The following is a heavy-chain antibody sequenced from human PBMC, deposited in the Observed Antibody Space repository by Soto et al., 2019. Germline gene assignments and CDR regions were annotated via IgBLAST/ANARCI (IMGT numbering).Heavy chain of an antibody. J-gene: IGHJ4*02. CDR3: AKGASGSDAIFFAY. CDR1: GFTFSSYA. V-gene: IGHV3-23*01. CDR2: VSGGGDST. D-gene: IGHD1-26*01. Sequence: GALRLSCAASGFTFSSYAVSWVRQAPGKGLEWVSGVSGGGDSTYSAGSVKGRFTISRDNSKNTLYLQMNSLRAEDTAVYYWAKGASGSDAIFFAYRGQGTWVTVSP.